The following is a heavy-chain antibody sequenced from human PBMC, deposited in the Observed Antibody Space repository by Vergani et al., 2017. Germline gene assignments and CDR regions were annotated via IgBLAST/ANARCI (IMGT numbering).Heavy chain of an antibody. Sequence: QVQLQESGPGLVKPSETLSLTCTVSGGSISSYYWSWIRQPAGTGLEWIGRIYTSGSTNYNPSLKSRVIMSVDTSKNQFSLKLSSVTAADTAVYYCARDANDIVVVPAADEFDAFDIWGQGTMVTVSS. CDR2: IYTSGST. J-gene: IGHJ3*02. CDR3: ARDANDIVVVPAADEFDAFDI. D-gene: IGHD2-2*01. V-gene: IGHV4-4*07. CDR1: GGSISSYY.